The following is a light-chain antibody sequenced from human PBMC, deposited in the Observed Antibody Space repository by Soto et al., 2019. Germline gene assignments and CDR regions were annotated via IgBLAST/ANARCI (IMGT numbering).Light chain of an antibody. J-gene: IGLJ2*01. CDR1: SSDVGTYNY. Sequence: QSALTQPRSVSGSPGQSVTLSCTGSSSDVGTYNYVSWYQQYPGKAPKLMFYDVSKRPSGVPDRFSASKSGNTASLTISGLQAEDEADYYCCSYAGSHTLFGGGTQLTVL. CDR3: CSYAGSHTL. CDR2: DVS. V-gene: IGLV2-11*01.